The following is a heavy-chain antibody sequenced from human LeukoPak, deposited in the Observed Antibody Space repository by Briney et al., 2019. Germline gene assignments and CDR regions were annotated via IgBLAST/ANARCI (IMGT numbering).Heavy chain of an antibody. CDR3: ARHGRANWFDP. CDR1: GGSISSSSYY. Sequence: SETLSLTCTVSGGSISSSSYYWGWIRQPPGKGLEWIGSIYYSGSTYYNPSLKSRVTISVDTSKNQFSLKLSSVTAADTAVYYCARHGRANWFDPWGQGTLVTVSS. V-gene: IGHV4-39*01. J-gene: IGHJ5*02. CDR2: IYYSGST. D-gene: IGHD1-14*01.